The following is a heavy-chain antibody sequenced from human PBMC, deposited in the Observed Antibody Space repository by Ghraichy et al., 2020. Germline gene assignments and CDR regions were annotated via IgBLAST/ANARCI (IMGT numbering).Heavy chain of an antibody. V-gene: IGHV3-21*01. Sequence: GGSLRLSCAASGFTFSSYSMNWVRQAPGKGLEWVSSISSSSSYIYYADSVKGRFTISRDNAKNSLYLQMNSLRAEDTAVYYCARDSNDVVVPAAMMVTEDWGQGTLGTVTS. CDR1: GFTFSSYS. CDR3: ARDSNDVVVPAAMMVTED. D-gene: IGHD2-2*01. J-gene: IGHJ4*02. CDR2: ISSSSSYI.